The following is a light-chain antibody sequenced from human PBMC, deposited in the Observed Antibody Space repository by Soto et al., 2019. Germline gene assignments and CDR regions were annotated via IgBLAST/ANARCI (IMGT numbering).Light chain of an antibody. J-gene: IGKJ1*01. V-gene: IGKV3-20*01. Sequence: EIVLTQSPGTLSLSPGERATLSCRASQSVSSNYLAWYQQKPGQAPRPLIYGASSRATGFPDGFSSSGAGTDLTLTISSLEPEDFAVYYCQQYGSSPWTFGQGTKVEIK. CDR1: QSVSSNY. CDR2: GAS. CDR3: QQYGSSPWT.